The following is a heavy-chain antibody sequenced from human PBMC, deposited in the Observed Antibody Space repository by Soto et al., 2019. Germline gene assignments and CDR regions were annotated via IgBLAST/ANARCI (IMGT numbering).Heavy chain of an antibody. CDR3: AKAKGDFWSGFIYYYMDV. CDR2: IYYSGST. Sequence: SETLSLTCTVSGGYISSYYWSWIRKPPGKGLEWIGYIYYSGSTNYNPSLKSRVTISVDTSKNQFSLKLSSVTAADTAVYYCAKAKGDFWSGFIYYYMDVWGKGTTVTVSS. CDR1: GGYISSYY. V-gene: IGHV4-59*01. D-gene: IGHD3-3*01. J-gene: IGHJ6*03.